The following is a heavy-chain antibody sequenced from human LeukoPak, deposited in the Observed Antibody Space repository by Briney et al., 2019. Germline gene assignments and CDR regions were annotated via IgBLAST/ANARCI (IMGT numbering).Heavy chain of an antibody. V-gene: IGHV3-7*03. CDR2: INSDGSEG. J-gene: IGHJ3*01. D-gene: IGHD6-6*01. CDR1: GFTFSGFW. CDR3: ARSSYSSSSSV. Sequence: GGSLRLSCAVSGFTFSGFWMSWSRQAPGKGLEWVASINSDGSEGYYADVVNGRFTISRDNAKNSLYLQINSLRAEDTAVYYCARSSYSSSSSVWGQGTMVTVSS.